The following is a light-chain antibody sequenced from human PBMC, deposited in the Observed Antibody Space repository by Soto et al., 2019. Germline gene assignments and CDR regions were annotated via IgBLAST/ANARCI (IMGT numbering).Light chain of an antibody. CDR3: QQSYSSPPT. CDR2: DAS. CDR1: QGISSA. J-gene: IGKJ1*01. V-gene: IGKV1-39*01. Sequence: DIQMTQSPSTLSASVGDRVTITCRASQGISSALAWYQQKPGKAPKLLIYDASSLESGVPSRFSGSRSGPDFTLTISSLQXXXFATYYCQQSYSSPPTFGQGTKVDIK.